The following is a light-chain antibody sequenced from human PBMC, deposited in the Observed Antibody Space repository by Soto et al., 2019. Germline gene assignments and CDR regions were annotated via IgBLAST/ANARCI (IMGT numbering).Light chain of an antibody. J-gene: IGKJ4*01. CDR1: QSIASW. CDR3: LQSNSFPLT. V-gene: IGKV1-12*01. CDR2: AAS. Sequence: DIQMTQSPSSVSASVGDGVTISCRASQSIASWLAWYQQRPGKAPRLLIYAASRLQRGVPSRFSGSESGTDFILTISSLQPEDFANYYCLQSNSFPLTFGGGTKVEIK.